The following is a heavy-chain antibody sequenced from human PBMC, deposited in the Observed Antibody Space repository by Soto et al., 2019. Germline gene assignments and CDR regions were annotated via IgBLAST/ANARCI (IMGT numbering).Heavy chain of an antibody. CDR3: ARGGVQMGYYYDSSGAGPI. J-gene: IGHJ3*02. D-gene: IGHD3-22*01. Sequence: ASVKVSCKASGYTFTSYYMHWVRQAPGQGLEWMGIINPSGGSTSYAQKFQGRVTMTRDTSTSTVYMELSSLRSEDTAVYYCARGGVQMGYYYDSSGAGPIWGQGTMVTVSS. CDR2: INPSGGST. V-gene: IGHV1-46*01. CDR1: GYTFTSYY.